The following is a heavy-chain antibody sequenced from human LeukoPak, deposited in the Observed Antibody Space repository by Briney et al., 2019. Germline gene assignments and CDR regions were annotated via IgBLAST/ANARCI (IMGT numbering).Heavy chain of an antibody. V-gene: IGHV4-59*02. CDR2: IYYSGST. CDR1: GFSVSSNY. Sequence: GSLRLSCAGSGFSVSSNYMSWIRQPPGKGLEWIGYIYYSGSTNYNPSLKSRVTISVDTSKNQFSLKLSSVTAADTAVYYCARNPGIEYSYGSAHYYYYYGMDVWGQGTTVTVSS. D-gene: IGHD5-18*01. CDR3: ARNPGIEYSYGSAHYYYYYGMDV. J-gene: IGHJ6*02.